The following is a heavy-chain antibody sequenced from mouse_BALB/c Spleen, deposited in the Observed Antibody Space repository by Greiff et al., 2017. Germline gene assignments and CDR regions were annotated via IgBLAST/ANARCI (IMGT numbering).Heavy chain of an antibody. J-gene: IGHJ4*01. V-gene: IGHV2-9*02. CDR2: IWDGGST. CDR1: GFSLTSYG. Sequence: VKLVESGPGLVAPSQSLSITCTVSGFSLTSYGVHWVRQPPGKGLEWLGVIWDGGSTNYNSALMSRLSISKDNSKSQVFLKMNSLQTDDTAMYYCARDRPYGNYVGYAMDYWGRGTSVTVSS. D-gene: IGHD2-1*01. CDR3: ARDRPYGNYVGYAMDY.